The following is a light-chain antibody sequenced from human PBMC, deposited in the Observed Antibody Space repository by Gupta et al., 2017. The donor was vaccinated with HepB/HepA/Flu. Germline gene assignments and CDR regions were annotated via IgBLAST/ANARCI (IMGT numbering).Light chain of an antibody. J-gene: IGLJ2*01. V-gene: IGLV3-25*03. CDR1: AFPKQY. CDR3: QSADSSGTLVV. CDR2: KDS. Sequence: SYDLTQPPSVSVSPGQTARLTYSGDAFPKQYAYWYQQKPGQAPVLVIYKDSERPSGIPERFSGSSSGTTVTLSISGVQAEDEADYYCQSADSSGTLVVFGGGTKLTVL.